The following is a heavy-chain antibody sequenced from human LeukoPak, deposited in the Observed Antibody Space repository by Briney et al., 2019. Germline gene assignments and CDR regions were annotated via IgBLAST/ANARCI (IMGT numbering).Heavy chain of an antibody. V-gene: IGHV3-30-3*01. CDR2: ISYDGSNK. Sequence: PGGSLRLSCAASGFTFSSYAMHWVRQAPGKGLEWVAVISYDGSNKYYADSVKGRFTISRDNSKRTLYLQLNNLRVEDTAIYYCAFPAHHWLVRGAFDIWGQGTVVTVSS. CDR3: AFPAHHWLVRGAFDI. CDR1: GFTFSSYA. D-gene: IGHD6-19*01. J-gene: IGHJ3*02.